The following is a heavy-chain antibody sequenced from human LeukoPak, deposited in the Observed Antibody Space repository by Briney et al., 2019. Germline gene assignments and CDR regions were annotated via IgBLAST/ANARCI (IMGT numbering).Heavy chain of an antibody. J-gene: IGHJ4*02. D-gene: IGHD2-15*01. CDR3: ARRRIGGSGRIDY. CDR2: IYYSGST. Sequence: SETLSLTCTVYGVYISSSSYDWGWIRQPPGKGLEWNGSIYYSGSTYYNPSLKSRVTISVDTSKNQVSLKLSSVTAPDTAVYYCARRRIGGSGRIDYWGRGTLVTVSS. V-gene: IGHV4-39*01. CDR1: GVYISSSSYD.